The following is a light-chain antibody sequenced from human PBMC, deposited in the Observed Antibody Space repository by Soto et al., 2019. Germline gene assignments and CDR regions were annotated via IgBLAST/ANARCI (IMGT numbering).Light chain of an antibody. CDR1: SSDVGGYNY. J-gene: IGLJ3*02. CDR3: SSYTSGSTRV. V-gene: IGLV2-14*01. Sequence: QSALTQPASVSGSPGQSITISCTGTSSDVGGYNYVSWYQQHPGKAPKVMIYEVSHRPSGVSNRFSGSKSGNTASLTISGLQAEDEADYYCSSYTSGSTRVFGGGTKLTVL. CDR2: EVS.